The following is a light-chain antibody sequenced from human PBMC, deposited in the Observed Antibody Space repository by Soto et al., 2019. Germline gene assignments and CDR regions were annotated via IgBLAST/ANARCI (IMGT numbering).Light chain of an antibody. Sequence: IVLTQSPGTLSLSPGERATLSWRASQSLSSSYLGWYQQKPGQAPRLLISGASSRATGIPDRFSGSGSGTDFTLTISRLESEDFAIYYCQQYGSSPWTFGPGTKVDIK. CDR1: QSLSSSY. V-gene: IGKV3-20*01. J-gene: IGKJ1*01. CDR2: GAS. CDR3: QQYGSSPWT.